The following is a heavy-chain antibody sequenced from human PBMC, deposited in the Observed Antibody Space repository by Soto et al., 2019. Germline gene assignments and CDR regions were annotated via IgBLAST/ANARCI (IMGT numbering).Heavy chain of an antibody. CDR3: ARDLRDGYNYGGEFDY. V-gene: IGHV3-7*01. CDR1: GFTFSSYW. J-gene: IGHJ4*02. D-gene: IGHD5-12*01. CDR2: IKQDGSEK. Sequence: EVQLVESGGGLVQPGGSLRLSCAASGFTFSSYWMSWVRQAPGKGLEWVANIKQDGSEKYCVDSVKGRFTISRNNAKNSLSLQMNSLRAEDTAVDYCARDLRDGYNYGGEFDYWGKGTLVTVS.